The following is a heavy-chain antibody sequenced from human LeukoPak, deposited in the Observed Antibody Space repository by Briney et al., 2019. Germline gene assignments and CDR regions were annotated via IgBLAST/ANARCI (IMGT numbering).Heavy chain of an antibody. CDR3: ARRSGYSYVDY. D-gene: IGHD5-18*01. Sequence: TSETLSLTCAVYGGSFSGYYWSWIRQPPGKGLEWIGEINHSGSTNYNPSLKSRVTISVDTSKNQISLKLSSVTGADTAVYYCARRSGYSYVDYWGQGTLVTVSS. J-gene: IGHJ4*02. CDR1: GGSFSGYY. V-gene: IGHV4-34*01. CDR2: INHSGST.